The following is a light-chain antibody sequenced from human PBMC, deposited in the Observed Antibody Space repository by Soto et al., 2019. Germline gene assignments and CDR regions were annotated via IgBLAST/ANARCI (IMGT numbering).Light chain of an antibody. J-gene: IGKJ4*01. CDR1: QSISSW. CDR3: QQTRSYPST. V-gene: IGKV1-5*03. Sequence: DIQMTQSPSTLSASVGDRVTITCRASQSISSWLAWYQQKPGKAPKLLIYKASSLESGVPSRFSGSGSGTEFTLTISSLQPDDFATYYCQQTRSYPSTLGGGTKVDIK. CDR2: KAS.